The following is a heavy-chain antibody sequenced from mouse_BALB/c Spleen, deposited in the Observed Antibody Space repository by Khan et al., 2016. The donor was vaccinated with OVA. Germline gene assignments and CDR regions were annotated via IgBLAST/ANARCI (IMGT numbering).Heavy chain of an antibody. CDR3: AKDRIDY. CDR1: GYTFTSYW. Sequence: QVQLQQSGAELAKPGASVKMSCTASGYTFTSYWMHWIKQRPGQGLEWIGYINPTSGYTDYNQKFKDKATLPADKSSSTAYMLRRSMTSDGSAVYYFAKDRIDYWGQGTALTVSS. CDR2: INPTSGYT. J-gene: IGHJ2*01. V-gene: IGHV1-7*01. D-gene: IGHD1-3*01.